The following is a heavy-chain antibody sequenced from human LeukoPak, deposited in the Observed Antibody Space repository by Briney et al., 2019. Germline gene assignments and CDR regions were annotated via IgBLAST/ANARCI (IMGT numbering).Heavy chain of an antibody. CDR1: GGSISSYY. CDR2: IYTSGST. V-gene: IGHV4-4*07. J-gene: IGHJ5*02. Sequence: SETLSLTCTVSGGSISSYYWSWIRQPAGKGLEWIGRIYTSGSTNYNPSLKSRVTMSVDTSKNQFSLKLSSVTAADTAVYYCARDIYVWGSYRSEDWFDPWGQGTLVIVSS. D-gene: IGHD3-16*02. CDR3: ARDIYVWGSYRSEDWFDP.